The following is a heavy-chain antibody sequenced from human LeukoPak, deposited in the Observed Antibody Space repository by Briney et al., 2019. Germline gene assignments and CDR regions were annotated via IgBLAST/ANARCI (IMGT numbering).Heavy chain of an antibody. CDR1: GGTFSSYA. CDR2: INPSGGST. CDR3: ARESSGYSYGSLDP. Sequence: ASVKVSCKASGGTFSSYAISWVRQAPGQGLEWMGIINPSGGSTSYAQKFQGRVTMTRDTSTSTVYMELSSLRSEDTAVYYCARESSGYSYGSLDPWGQGTLVTVSS. J-gene: IGHJ5*02. D-gene: IGHD5-18*01. V-gene: IGHV1-46*01.